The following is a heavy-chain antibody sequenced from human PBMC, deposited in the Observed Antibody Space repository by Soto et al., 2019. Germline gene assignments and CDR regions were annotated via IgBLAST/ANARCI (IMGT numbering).Heavy chain of an antibody. V-gene: IGHV4-34*01. D-gene: IGHD3-3*01. CDR3: ARQPVSLSGKFFFYSNGLDV. Sequence: SETLSLTGAVYGGSFSDYFWGWIRHPPGKGLEWIGEIHHSGTTHYNPALKSRVTISVDTSKNQFSLRLNSVTAADTAVYYCARQPVSLSGKFFFYSNGLDVWGQGTTVTVSS. CDR1: GGSFSDYF. J-gene: IGHJ6*02. CDR2: IHHSGTT.